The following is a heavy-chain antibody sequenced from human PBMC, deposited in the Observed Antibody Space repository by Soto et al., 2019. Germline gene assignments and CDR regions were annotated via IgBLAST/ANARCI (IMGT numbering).Heavy chain of an antibody. J-gene: IGHJ4*02. D-gene: IGHD1-26*01. V-gene: IGHV3-33*01. CDR3: AREMVGGYFDY. CDR1: GFTFSSYG. Sequence: GGSLRLSCAASGFTFSSYGMHWVRQAPGKGLEWVAVIWYDGSNKYYADSVKGRFTISRDNSKNTLYLQMNSLRDEDTAVYYCAREMVGGYFDYWGQGTLVTVSS. CDR2: IWYDGSNK.